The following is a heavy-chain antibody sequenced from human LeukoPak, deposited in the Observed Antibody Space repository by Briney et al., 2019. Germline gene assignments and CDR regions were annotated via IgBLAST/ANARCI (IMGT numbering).Heavy chain of an antibody. CDR1: GFTFSSYA. D-gene: IGHD2-15*01. J-gene: IGHJ4*03. CDR3: AKAKYCSAGTCYLDY. CDR2: ISSSGDST. V-gene: IGHV3-23*01. Sequence: GGSLTLSCAASGFTFSSYAMSWVRQAPGKGLEWVSTISSSGDSTYYADSVKGRFTISRDNSKNTLYLQMSSLRAEDTAVYYCAKAKYCSAGTCYLDYWGQGTLVTVSS.